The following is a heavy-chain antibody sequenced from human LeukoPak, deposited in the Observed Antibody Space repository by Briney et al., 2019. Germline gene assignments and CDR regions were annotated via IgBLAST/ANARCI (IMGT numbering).Heavy chain of an antibody. V-gene: IGHV4-30-4*01. CDR2: IYYSGST. CDR1: GGSISSADYY. J-gene: IGHJ6*02. D-gene: IGHD4-17*01. Sequence: SQTLSLTCTVSGGSISSADYYWRWLRQPPGKGLGWIGYIYYSGSTYYNPSLKSRVTISVDTSKNQFSLKLSSVTAADTAVYYCARYGEENYYGMDVWGQGTTVTVSS. CDR3: ARYGEENYYGMDV.